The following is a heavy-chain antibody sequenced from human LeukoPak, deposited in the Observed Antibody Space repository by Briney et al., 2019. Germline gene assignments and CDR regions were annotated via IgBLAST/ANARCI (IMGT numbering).Heavy chain of an antibody. CDR2: TSYDGSNK. D-gene: IGHD4-17*01. J-gene: IGHJ4*02. Sequence: PGGSLRLSCAASGFTFSSYAMHWVRQAPGKGLEWVAVTSYDGSNKYYADSVKGRFTISRDNSKNTLYLQMNSLRAEDTAVYYCARDKNDYGGNPLGYWGQGTLVTVSS. V-gene: IGHV3-30-3*01. CDR1: GFTFSSYA. CDR3: ARDKNDYGGNPLGY.